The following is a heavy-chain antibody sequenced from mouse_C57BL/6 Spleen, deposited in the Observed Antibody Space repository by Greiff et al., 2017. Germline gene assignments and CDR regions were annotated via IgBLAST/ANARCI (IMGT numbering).Heavy chain of an antibody. D-gene: IGHD2-4*01. CDR2: INPNNGGT. CDR3: AIEGLRRGGYYGLDY. J-gene: IGHJ4*01. Sequence: VQLKESGPELVKPGASVKMSCKASGYTFTDYNMHWVQQSHGKSLEWIGYINPNNGGTSYNQKFKGKATLTVNKCSSTAYMELRRLTSEESTIYYCAIEGLRRGGYYGLDYWGQGTSGTVSA. V-gene: IGHV1-22*01. CDR1: GYTFTDYN.